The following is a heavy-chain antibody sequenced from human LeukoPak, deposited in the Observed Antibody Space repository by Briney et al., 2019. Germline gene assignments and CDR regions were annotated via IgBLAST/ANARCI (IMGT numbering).Heavy chain of an antibody. Sequence: PGGSLILSCAASGFTFSDYYMSWIRQAPGKGLEWVSYISSSGSTIYYADSVKGRLTISRDNAKNSLYLQMNSLRAEDTAVYYCARVDIAAAGPIEYWGQGTLVTVSS. CDR1: GFTFSDYY. CDR2: ISSSGSTI. CDR3: ARVDIAAAGPIEY. D-gene: IGHD6-13*01. J-gene: IGHJ4*02. V-gene: IGHV3-11*01.